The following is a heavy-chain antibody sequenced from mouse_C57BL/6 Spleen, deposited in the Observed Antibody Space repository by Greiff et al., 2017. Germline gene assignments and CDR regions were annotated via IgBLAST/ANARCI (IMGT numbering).Heavy chain of an antibody. CDR2: INPSTGGT. D-gene: IGHD1-1*01. CDR1: GYSFTGYY. CDR3: ARLNSSPFAY. J-gene: IGHJ3*01. Sequence: VQLQQSGPELVKPGASVKISCKASGYSFTGYYMNWVKQSPEKSLEWIGEINPSTGGTTYNQKFKAKATLTVDKSSSTAYMQLKSLTSEDSAVYYCARLNSSPFAYWGQGTLVTVSA. V-gene: IGHV1-42*01.